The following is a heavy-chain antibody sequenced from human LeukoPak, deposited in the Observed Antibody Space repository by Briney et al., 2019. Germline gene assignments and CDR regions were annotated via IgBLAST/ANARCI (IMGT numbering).Heavy chain of an antibody. J-gene: IGHJ5*02. CDR1: GFTFSSYS. Sequence: AGGSLRLSCAASGFTFSSYSMSWVRQAPGKGPEWVSAISGSGDGTYYSDSVKGRFTISRDDSKNTLYLQMNSLRAEDTAVYYCAKEYSSWSQGNWFDPWGQGTLVTVSS. V-gene: IGHV3-23*01. D-gene: IGHD3-22*01. CDR2: ISGSGDGT. CDR3: AKEYSSWSQGNWFDP.